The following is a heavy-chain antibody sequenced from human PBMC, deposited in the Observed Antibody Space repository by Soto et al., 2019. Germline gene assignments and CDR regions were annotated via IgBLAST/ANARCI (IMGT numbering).Heavy chain of an antibody. CDR1: GFTFSSYS. D-gene: IGHD5-18*01. J-gene: IGHJ4*02. CDR2: ISSSSSTI. CDR3: ARGSPLYSYSYYFDY. V-gene: IGHV3-48*02. Sequence: GGSLRLSCAASGFTFSSYSMNWVRQAPGKGLEWVSYISSSSSTIYYADSVKGRFTISRDNAKNSLYLQMNSLRDEDTAVYYCARGSPLYSYSYYFDYWGQGTLVTVSS.